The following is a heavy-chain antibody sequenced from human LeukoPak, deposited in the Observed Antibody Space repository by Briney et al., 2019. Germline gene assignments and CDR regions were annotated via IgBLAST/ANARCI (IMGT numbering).Heavy chain of an antibody. CDR2: ISGSGGTS. J-gene: IGHJ4*02. D-gene: IGHD6-13*01. V-gene: IGHV3-23*01. Sequence: GSLRISCAASGFTFSSPSMSWVRQAPGKGLEWVSGISGSGGTSYYADSVKGRFTISRDNSKNTLYLQMNSLRAEDTAVYYCAKDQLVHDYWGQGTLVTVSS. CDR3: AKDQLVHDY. CDR1: GFTFSSPS.